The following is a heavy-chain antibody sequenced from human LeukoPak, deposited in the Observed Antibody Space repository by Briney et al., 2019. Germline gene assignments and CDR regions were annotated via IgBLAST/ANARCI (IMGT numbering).Heavy chain of an antibody. CDR2: IYYSGST. J-gene: IGHJ4*02. V-gene: IGHV4-59*08. CDR3: ARLGYSYGYPLDY. Sequence: SETLSLTCTVSGGSISSYYLSWIRQPPGKGLEWIGHIYYSGSTNYNPSLKSRVTMSVDTSKNQFSLKLTSVTAADTAVYYCARLGYSYGYPLDYWGQGTLVTVSS. CDR1: GGSISSYY. D-gene: IGHD5-18*01.